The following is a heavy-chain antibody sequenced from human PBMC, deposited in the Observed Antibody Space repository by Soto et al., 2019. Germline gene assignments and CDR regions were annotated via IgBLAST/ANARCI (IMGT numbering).Heavy chain of an antibody. J-gene: IGHJ4*02. D-gene: IGHD2-15*01. CDR2: ISSTSNTI. Sequence: GGSLRLSCAASGFTFSSYSMSWVRQAPGKGLEWVSYISSTSNTIYYADSVKGRFTISRDNAKNSLYLHVNSLSAEDTAVYYCARDRGCSGGICYRDLGDWGQGTLVTVSS. V-gene: IGHV3-48*01. CDR1: GFTFSSYS. CDR3: ARDRGCSGGICYRDLGD.